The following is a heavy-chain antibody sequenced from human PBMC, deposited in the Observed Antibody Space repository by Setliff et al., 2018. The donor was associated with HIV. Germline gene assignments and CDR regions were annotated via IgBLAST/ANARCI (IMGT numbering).Heavy chain of an antibody. CDR3: ARDGSHWYMDV. D-gene: IGHD1-26*01. Sequence: GGSLRLSCAASGFAFSTYAMSWVRQAPGKGLEWVSAISDSGGGTYYADSVKGRFTVSRDNSKYTLYLQMNSLRVEDTAVYYCARDGSHWYMDVWGKGTTVTVSS. J-gene: IGHJ6*03. CDR2: ISDSGGGT. CDR1: GFAFSTYA. V-gene: IGHV3-23*01.